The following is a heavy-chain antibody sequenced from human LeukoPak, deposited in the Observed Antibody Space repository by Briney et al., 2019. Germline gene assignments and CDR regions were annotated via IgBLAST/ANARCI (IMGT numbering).Heavy chain of an antibody. J-gene: IGHJ4*02. V-gene: IGHV3-30-3*01. CDR3: ARDEAAYSGSPLDY. Sequence: GRSLRLSCAASGFTLSSYAMHWVRQAPGKGLEWVAVISYDGSNKYYADSVKGRFTISRDNSKNTLYLQMNSLRAEDTAVYYCARDEAAYSGSPLDYWGQGTLVTVSS. CDR1: GFTLSSYA. D-gene: IGHD1-26*01. CDR2: ISYDGSNK.